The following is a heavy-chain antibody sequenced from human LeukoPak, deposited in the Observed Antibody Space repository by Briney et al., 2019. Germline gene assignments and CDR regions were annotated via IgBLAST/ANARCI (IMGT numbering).Heavy chain of an antibody. D-gene: IGHD3-9*01. J-gene: IGHJ6*03. CDR1: GFSFSSYW. Sequence: GGSLRLSCAASGFSFSSYWMSWVRQAPGKGLEWVANIKQDGSEKYYVDSVKGRFTISRDNAKNSLYLQMNRLRVEDTAVFYCARAPRNYDILTGYYYNYYMDVWGKGTTVTVSS. CDR3: ARAPRNYDILTGYYYNYYMDV. V-gene: IGHV3-7*04. CDR2: IKQDGSEK.